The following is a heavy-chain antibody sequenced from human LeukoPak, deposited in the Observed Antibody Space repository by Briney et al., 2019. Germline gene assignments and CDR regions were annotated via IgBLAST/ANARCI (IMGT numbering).Heavy chain of an antibody. Sequence: PGGPLRLFCAASGFTFSIYVMSWVLQAPARVLEWVSALSGSRTYYADSVKGRFTISRDNSKNTLYTQMNSLRGEATAVYFCANDNPYCSRANCHFDYWGPGTLVTVSS. CDR2: LSGSRT. CDR3: ANDNPYCSRANCHFDY. D-gene: IGHD2-2*01. J-gene: IGHJ4*02. CDR1: GFTFSIYV. V-gene: IGHV3-23*01.